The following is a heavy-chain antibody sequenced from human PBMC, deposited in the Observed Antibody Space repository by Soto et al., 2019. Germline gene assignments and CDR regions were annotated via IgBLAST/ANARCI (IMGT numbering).Heavy chain of an antibody. V-gene: IGHV4-34*01. J-gene: IGHJ4*02. CDR1: GGTFSGYD. Sequence: PSETLSPTCAVYGGTFSGYDWSWIRQPPGKGLEWIGEINYSGSTNYNPSLKSRVTISVDTSKNQFSLKLSSVSAADTAVYYCERDGWSYRLDYWGQGTLVTVAS. CDR2: INYSGST. CDR3: ERDGWSYRLDY. D-gene: IGHD3-10*01.